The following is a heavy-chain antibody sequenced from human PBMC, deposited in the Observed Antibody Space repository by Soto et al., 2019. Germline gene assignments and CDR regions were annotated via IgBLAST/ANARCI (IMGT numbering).Heavy chain of an antibody. CDR1: GGSINSYW. V-gene: IGHV4-4*07. CDR3: ARDIGSYAYGEGY. D-gene: IGHD3-10*01. J-gene: IGHJ4*02. Sequence: SETLSFTCSASGGSINSYWWSWIRQPAGKGLEWIGRVYSSGTTDYNPSLNSRATLSVETSKNQFSLKLSSVTAADTAVYYCARDIGSYAYGEGYWGQGIQVTVSS. CDR2: VYSSGTT.